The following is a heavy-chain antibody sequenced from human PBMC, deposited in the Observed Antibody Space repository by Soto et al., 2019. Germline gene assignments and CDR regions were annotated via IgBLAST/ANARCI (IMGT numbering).Heavy chain of an antibody. J-gene: IGHJ4*02. CDR1: GFTFSSYG. CDR2: ISYDGSNK. CDR3: AKDRVRVVVAAALDS. V-gene: IGHV3-30*18. D-gene: IGHD2-15*01. Sequence: QVQLVESGGGVVQPGRSLRLSCAASGFTFSSYGMHWVRQAPGKGLEWVAVISYDGSNKYYADSVKGRFTISRDNSKNALDRQMSSLSAEDTAVYYCAKDRVRVVVAAALDSWGQGTLVTVSS.